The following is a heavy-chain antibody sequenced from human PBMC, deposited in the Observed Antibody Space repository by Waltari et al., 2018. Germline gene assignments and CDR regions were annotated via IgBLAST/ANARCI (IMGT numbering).Heavy chain of an antibody. CDR2: IYYSGST. Sequence: QVQLQESGPGLVRPSETLCLTCTVPGGSISSHYWRWNRQPQGKGLEWIGYIYYSGSTNYNPSLKSRVTISVDTSKNQFSLKLSSVTAADTAVYYCARGNVGVAGTGVWYFDYWGQGTLVTVSS. V-gene: IGHV4-59*11. J-gene: IGHJ4*02. CDR3: ARGNVGVAGTGVWYFDY. CDR1: GGSISSHY. D-gene: IGHD6-19*01.